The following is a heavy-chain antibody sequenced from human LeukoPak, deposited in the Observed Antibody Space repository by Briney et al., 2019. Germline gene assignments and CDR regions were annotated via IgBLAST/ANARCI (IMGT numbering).Heavy chain of an antibody. D-gene: IGHD1/OR15-1a*01. CDR1: GLTFSSYW. Sequence: KTGGSLRLSCAASGLTFSSYWMSWVRQARGKGLEWVGRLKSISDGGTTDYAAPVKGRFTISRDDSKNTLFLQMNSLKTEDTGVYLCAAGVGTTDFDYWGQGTLVTVSS. CDR2: LKSISDGGTT. V-gene: IGHV3-15*05. J-gene: IGHJ4*02. CDR3: AAGVGTTDFDY.